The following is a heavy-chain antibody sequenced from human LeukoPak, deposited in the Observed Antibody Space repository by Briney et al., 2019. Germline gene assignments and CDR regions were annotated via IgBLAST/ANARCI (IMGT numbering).Heavy chain of an antibody. Sequence: SETLSLTCTVSGGSISSYYWSWIRQPAGKGLEWIGRIYTSGSTNYNPSLKSRVTMSVDTSKSQFSLKLSSVTAADTAVYYCARDFTYYDYVWGSYRYRNWFDPWGQGTLVTVSS. V-gene: IGHV4-4*07. CDR3: ARDFTYYDYVWGSYRYRNWFDP. J-gene: IGHJ5*02. CDR2: IYTSGST. D-gene: IGHD3-16*02. CDR1: GGSISSYY.